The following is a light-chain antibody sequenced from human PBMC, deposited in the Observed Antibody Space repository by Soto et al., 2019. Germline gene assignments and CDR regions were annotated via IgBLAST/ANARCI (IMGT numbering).Light chain of an antibody. CDR3: QQGKSYPIT. CDR2: AAS. V-gene: IGKV1-9*01. Sequence: DIQLTQSPSFLSASVGDIVTITCRASQDINTYLAWYQQKTGKAPKLLIFAASTLQNGVPSRFSGSGSVTEFTVTITSLQPEDFATYYCQQGKSYPITFGQGTRLEIK. CDR1: QDINTY. J-gene: IGKJ5*01.